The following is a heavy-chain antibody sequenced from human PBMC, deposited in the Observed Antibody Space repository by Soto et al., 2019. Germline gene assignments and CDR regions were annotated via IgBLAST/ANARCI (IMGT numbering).Heavy chain of an antibody. CDR2: ISGSGGST. Sequence: PGGSLRLSCAGSGFSLSDYTINRVRQAPGKGLEWVSAISGSGGSTYYADSVKGRFTISRDNSKNTLYLQMNSLRAEDTAVYYCAKPLWKGDGYNIGAEYFQHWGQGTLVTVSS. CDR1: GFSLSDYT. V-gene: IGHV3-23*01. D-gene: IGHD5-12*01. CDR3: AKPLWKGDGYNIGAEYFQH. J-gene: IGHJ1*01.